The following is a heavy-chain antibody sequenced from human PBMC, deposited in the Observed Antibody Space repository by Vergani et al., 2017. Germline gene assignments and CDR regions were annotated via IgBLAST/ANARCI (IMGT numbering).Heavy chain of an antibody. D-gene: IGHD6-19*01. CDR1: GGTFSSYA. Sequence: QVQLVQSGAEVKKPGSSVKVSCKASGGTFSSYAISWVRQAPGQGLEWMGGIIPIFGTANYAQKFQGRVTITADESTSTAYMELSSLRSEDTAVYYCARSXSSGWSFYYYYGMDVWGQGTTVTVSS. CDR3: ARSXSSGWSFYYYYGMDV. CDR2: IIPIFGTA. V-gene: IGHV1-69*12. J-gene: IGHJ6*02.